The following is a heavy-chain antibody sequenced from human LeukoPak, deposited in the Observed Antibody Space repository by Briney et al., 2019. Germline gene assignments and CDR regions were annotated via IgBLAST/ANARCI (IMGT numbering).Heavy chain of an antibody. J-gene: IGHJ4*02. CDR2: VSSGFHA. Sequence: GGSLRLSCTASGFNLGSHDMHWVRQIPGQGLEGVAAVSSGFHAFFADSVQGRFTVSREDARNSLYLQMNSLRAGDTAVYYCVREARGYHYTYFDYWGQGTLVTVSS. V-gene: IGHV3-13*01. CDR3: VREARGYHYTYFDY. CDR1: GFNLGSHD. D-gene: IGHD5-18*01.